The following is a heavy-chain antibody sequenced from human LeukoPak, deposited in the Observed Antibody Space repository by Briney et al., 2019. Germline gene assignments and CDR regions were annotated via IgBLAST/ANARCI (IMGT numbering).Heavy chain of an antibody. Sequence: GASVKVSCKASGYTFTGYYMHWVRQAPGQGLEWMGWINPNSGGTNYAQKFQGRVTMTRDTSISTAYMELSRLRSDDTAVYYCARDAYSSSYVYNWFDPWGQGTLVTVSS. CDR2: INPNSGGT. CDR1: GYTFTGYY. CDR3: ARDAYSSSYVYNWFDP. D-gene: IGHD6-6*01. V-gene: IGHV1-2*02. J-gene: IGHJ5*02.